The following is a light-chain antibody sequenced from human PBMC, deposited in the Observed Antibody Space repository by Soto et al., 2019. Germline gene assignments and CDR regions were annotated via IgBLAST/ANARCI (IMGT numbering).Light chain of an antibody. V-gene: IGLV2-8*01. CDR1: SSDVGGYNY. Sequence: QSALTQPPSASGSPGQSVTISCTGTSSDVGGYNYVSWYQQHPGKAPKVIIYEVSKRPSGVPDRFSGSKSGSTASLTVSGLQAEDEADYYCSSYAVTNIFVFGPGTKVNVL. CDR3: SSYAVTNIFV. CDR2: EVS. J-gene: IGLJ1*01.